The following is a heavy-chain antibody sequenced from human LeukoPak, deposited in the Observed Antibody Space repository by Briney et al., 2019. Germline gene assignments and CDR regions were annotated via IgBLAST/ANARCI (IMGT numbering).Heavy chain of an antibody. CDR1: GFTFSSYD. V-gene: IGHV3-30*03. CDR3: ARGSKWFGELIRRGEYYSDY. CDR2: ISSDGSNK. D-gene: IGHD3-10*01. Sequence: GGSLRLSCAASGFTFSSYDMHWVRQAPGKGLEWVAVISSDGSNKKYADSVKGRFTTSRDNSKNTLYLQMNSLRAEDTTTYYCARGSKWFGELIRRGEYYSDYWGQGTLVTVSS. J-gene: IGHJ4*02.